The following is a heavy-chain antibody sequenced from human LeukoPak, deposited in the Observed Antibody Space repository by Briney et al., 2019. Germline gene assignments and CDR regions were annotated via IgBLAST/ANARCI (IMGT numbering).Heavy chain of an antibody. CDR3: ARQQGVVVVAAISWFDP. CDR1: GGSISSSSYY. CDR2: IYYSGSS. D-gene: IGHD2-15*01. V-gene: IGHV4-39*01. J-gene: IGHJ5*02. Sequence: SETLSLTCTVSGGSISSSSYYWGWIRQPPGKGLEWIGSIYYSGSSYYNPSLKSRVTISVDTSKNQFSLKLSSVTAADTAVYYCARQQGVVVVAAISWFDPWGQGTLVTVSS.